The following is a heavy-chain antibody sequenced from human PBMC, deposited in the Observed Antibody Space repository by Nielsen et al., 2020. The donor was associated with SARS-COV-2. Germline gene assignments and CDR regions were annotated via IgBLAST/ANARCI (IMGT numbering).Heavy chain of an antibody. CDR1: GFSFSSYA. D-gene: IGHD6-19*01. V-gene: IGHV3-30*04. CDR2: MSYDGSNK. Sequence: GGSLRLSCAASGFSFSSYAMHWVRQAPGKGLEWVSVMSYDGSNKYYADSVKGRFTISKDNSKNTLYLQMNSLRAEDTAVYYCAKRSGYTSGWYGDYWGQGTLVTVSS. CDR3: AKRSGYTSGWYGDY. J-gene: IGHJ4*02.